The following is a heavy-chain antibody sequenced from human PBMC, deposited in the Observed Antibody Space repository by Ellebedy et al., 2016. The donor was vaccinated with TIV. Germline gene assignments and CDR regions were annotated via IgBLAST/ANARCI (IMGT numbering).Heavy chain of an antibody. D-gene: IGHD2-15*01. V-gene: IGHV4-59*01. Sequence: SETLSLXXTVSGGSISSYYWSWIRQPPGKGLEWIGYIYYSGSTNYNPSLKSRVTISVDTSKNQFSLKLSSVTAADTAVYYCARGGGGSSYYFDYWGQGTLVTVSS. CDR3: ARGGGGSSYYFDY. CDR1: GGSISSYY. CDR2: IYYSGST. J-gene: IGHJ4*02.